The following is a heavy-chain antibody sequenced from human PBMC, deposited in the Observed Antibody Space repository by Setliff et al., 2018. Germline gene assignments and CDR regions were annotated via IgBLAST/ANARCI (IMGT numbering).Heavy chain of an antibody. CDR3: AREQWLDPPGYYYMDV. CDR1: GGTFSSYA. V-gene: IGHV4-4*07. J-gene: IGHJ6*03. CDR2: IYIGGST. D-gene: IGHD6-19*01. Sequence: SCKASGGTFSSYAISWIRQPAGKGLEWIGHIYIGGSTYYNPSLKSRVSISVDTSKNQFSLKLSSVTAADMAVYYCAREQWLDPPGYYYMDVWAKGTTVTVSS.